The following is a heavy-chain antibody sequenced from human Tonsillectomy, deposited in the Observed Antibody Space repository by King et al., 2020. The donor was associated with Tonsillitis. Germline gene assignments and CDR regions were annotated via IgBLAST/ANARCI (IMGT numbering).Heavy chain of an antibody. Sequence: VQLVESGGGLVQPGGSLRLSCAASGFTFSSYWMHWVRQAPGKGLVWVSRINSDGSSTSYADSVKGRFTISRDNAKNTLYLQMNSLRAEDTAVYYCARVKPHWGWTYYFDYWGQGTLVTVSS. J-gene: IGHJ4*02. D-gene: IGHD7-27*01. CDR2: INSDGSST. V-gene: IGHV3-74*01. CDR1: GFTFSSYW. CDR3: ARVKPHWGWTYYFDY.